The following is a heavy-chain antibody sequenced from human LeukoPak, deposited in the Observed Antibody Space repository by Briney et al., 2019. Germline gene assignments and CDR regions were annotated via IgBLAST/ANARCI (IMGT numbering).Heavy chain of an antibody. D-gene: IGHD3-10*01. CDR2: ISSSGSTI. CDR3: ARSGNTGRNWYFDL. V-gene: IGHV3-11*04. CDR1: GFTFSDYY. J-gene: IGHJ2*01. Sequence: GGSLRLSCAASGFTFSDYYMSWIRQAPGKGLEWVSYISSSGSTIYYAGSVKGRFTISRDNAKNSLYLQMNSLRAEDTAVYYCARSGNTGRNWYFDLWGRGTLVTVSS.